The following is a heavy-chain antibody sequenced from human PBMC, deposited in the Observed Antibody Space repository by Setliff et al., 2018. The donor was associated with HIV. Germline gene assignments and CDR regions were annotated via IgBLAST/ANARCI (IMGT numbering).Heavy chain of an antibody. Sequence: ASVKVSCKASGYTFTSYYMHWVRQAPGQGLEWMGIINPSGGSTSYAQKFQGRVTITRNTSISTAYMELSSLRSEDTAVYYCARTPNDILTGYIPYYYYYGMDVWGQGTTVTVSS. V-gene: IGHV1-46*01. CDR2: INPSGGST. J-gene: IGHJ6*02. CDR3: ARTPNDILTGYIPYYYYYGMDV. CDR1: GYTFTSYY. D-gene: IGHD3-9*01.